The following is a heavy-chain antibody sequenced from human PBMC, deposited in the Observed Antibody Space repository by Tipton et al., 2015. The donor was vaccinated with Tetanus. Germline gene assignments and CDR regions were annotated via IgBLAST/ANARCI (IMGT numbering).Heavy chain of an antibody. Sequence: TLSLTCTVSGGSISSYYWSWIRQPPGKGLEWIGYIYYSGSTNYNPSLKSRVTISVDTSKNQFSLKLSSVTAADTAVYYCAGSITMVRGASFDYWGQGTLVTVSS. CDR2: IYYSGST. J-gene: IGHJ4*02. V-gene: IGHV4-59*08. D-gene: IGHD3-10*01. CDR3: AGSITMVRGASFDY. CDR1: GGSISSYY.